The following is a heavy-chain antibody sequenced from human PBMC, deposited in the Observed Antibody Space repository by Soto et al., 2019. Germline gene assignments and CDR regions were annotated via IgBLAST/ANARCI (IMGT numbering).Heavy chain of an antibody. Sequence: PGGSLRLSCAASGFTFSSYTMSWVRQAPGKGLEWVSSISGGATGTFYADSVKGRFTISRDNSKNTLYLQMNSLRAEDTAVYYCAKSSLPAAIPADYYYYYYMDVWGKGTTVTVSS. CDR2: ISGGATGT. D-gene: IGHD2-2*01. V-gene: IGHV3-23*01. CDR1: GFTFSSYT. J-gene: IGHJ6*03. CDR3: AKSSLPAAIPADYYYYYYMDV.